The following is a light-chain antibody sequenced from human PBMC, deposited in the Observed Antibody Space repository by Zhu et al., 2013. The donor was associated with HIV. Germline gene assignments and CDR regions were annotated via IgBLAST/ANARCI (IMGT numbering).Light chain of an antibody. V-gene: IGKV4-1*01. J-gene: IGKJ1*01. CDR1: QSVLYSSNNKNY. CDR3: QQYHSPLSWT. Sequence: DIVMTQSPDSLAVSLGERATINCKSSQSVLYSSNNKNYLAWYQQKPGQPPQLLIYWASTRESGVPDRFSGSGSGTDFTLTISSLQAEDVAVYYCQQYHSPLSWTFGQGTKVEI. CDR2: WAS.